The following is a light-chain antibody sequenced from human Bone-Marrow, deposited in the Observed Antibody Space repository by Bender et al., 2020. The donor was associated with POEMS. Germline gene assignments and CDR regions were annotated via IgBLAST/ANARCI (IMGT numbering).Light chain of an antibody. J-gene: IGLJ3*02. V-gene: IGLV1-40*01. CDR3: QSYDNSLGGWV. CDR2: GYN. Sequence: VLTQPPSVSVAPGQRVTISCTGSSSNTGSGYDINWYQHLPGTAPKLLIYGYNNRPSGVPDRFSGSKSGNSASLAITGLQAEDEGDYYCQSYDNSLGGWVFGGGTKLTVL. CDR1: SSNTGSGYD.